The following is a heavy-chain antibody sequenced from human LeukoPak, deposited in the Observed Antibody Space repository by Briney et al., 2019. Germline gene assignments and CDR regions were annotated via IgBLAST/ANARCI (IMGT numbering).Heavy chain of an antibody. CDR3: ARGTDSAMADY. J-gene: IGHJ4*02. Sequence: GGALRLSCAASGFTFTAYSMKWLRQAPGKGLEWVSRIIISRNSISYDDPVKGRFAISRANAKKSLYLQMCSLRAADTAVYYCARGTDSAMADYWGQGNLVTVSS. D-gene: IGHD5-18*01. CDR1: GFTFTAYS. CDR2: IIISRNSI. V-gene: IGHV3-21*05.